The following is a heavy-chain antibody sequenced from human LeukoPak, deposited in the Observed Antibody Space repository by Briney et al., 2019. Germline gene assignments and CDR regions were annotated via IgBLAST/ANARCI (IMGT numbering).Heavy chain of an antibody. CDR2: FIPVFGRA. J-gene: IGHJ6*03. CDR1: GGTFSNHA. D-gene: IGHD6-19*01. CDR3: ARGRRDPGAGAGVDYYYFYMDV. V-gene: IGHV1-69*05. Sequence: SVKVSCKTSGGTFSNHAISWVRQAPGQGLEWMGGFIPVFGRAIYAQKFQGRVTITTDESASTAYMELSALTSDDTAVYYCARGRRDPGAGAGVDYYYFYMDVWGKGTTVTVSS.